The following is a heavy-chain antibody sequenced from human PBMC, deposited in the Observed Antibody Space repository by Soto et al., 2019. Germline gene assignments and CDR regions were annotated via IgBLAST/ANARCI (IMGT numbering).Heavy chain of an antibody. CDR2: IKSKTDGGTT. V-gene: IGHV3-15*07. J-gene: IGHJ3*02. Sequence: GASLRLSCVSSGFTFGNAWMNWVRQAPGKGLEWVGRIKSKTDGGTTDYAAPVKGRFIISRDDSKNTLYLQMNSLKTEDTAVYYCTTDPYPYQTRINAFDIWGQGTMVTVSS. D-gene: IGHD2-2*01. CDR1: GFTFGNAW. CDR3: TTDPYPYQTRINAFDI.